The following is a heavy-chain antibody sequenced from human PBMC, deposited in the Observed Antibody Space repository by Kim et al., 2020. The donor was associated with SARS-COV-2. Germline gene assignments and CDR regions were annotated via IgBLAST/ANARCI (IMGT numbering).Heavy chain of an antibody. D-gene: IGHD2-2*01. Sequence: GGSLRLSCAASGFGFSVYGMHWVRQAPGKGLEWVAVIWYDGGNKDYADSVKGRFTISRDNSKNTLYLQMNSLRADDTAVYFCARGRFCSSSNCYSYMYV. CDR2: IWYDGGNK. V-gene: IGHV3-33*01. CDR1: GFGFSVYG. J-gene: IGHJ6*03. CDR3: ARGRFCSSSNCYSYMYV.